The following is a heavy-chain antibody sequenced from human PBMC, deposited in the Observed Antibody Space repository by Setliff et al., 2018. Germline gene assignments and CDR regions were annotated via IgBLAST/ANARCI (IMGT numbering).Heavy chain of an antibody. D-gene: IGHD3-3*01. CDR2: IYPGDSDT. J-gene: IGHJ5*02. Sequence: GESLKISCKGSGYSFTSYWIGWVRQMPGKGLEWMGIIYPGDSDTRYSPSFQGQVTISADRSTRTAYLQWSSLKASDTAMYYCARSRSNFWSGYFNWFDPWGQGTLVTVSS. CDR3: ARSRSNFWSGYFNWFDP. CDR1: GYSFTSYW. V-gene: IGHV5-51*01.